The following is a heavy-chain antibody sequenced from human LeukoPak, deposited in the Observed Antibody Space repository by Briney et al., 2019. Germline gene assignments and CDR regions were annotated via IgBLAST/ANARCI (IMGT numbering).Heavy chain of an antibody. J-gene: IGHJ4*02. CDR1: GFTFSSYG. D-gene: IGHD6-13*01. CDR2: IWYDGSNK. Sequence: PGGSLRLSCAASGFTFSSYGMHWVRQAPGKGLEWVAVIWYDGSNKYYADSVKGRFTISRDNSKNTLYLQMNSLRAEDTAVYYCARDYGIALTILDYWGQGTLVTVSS. CDR3: ARDYGIALTILDY. V-gene: IGHV3-33*01.